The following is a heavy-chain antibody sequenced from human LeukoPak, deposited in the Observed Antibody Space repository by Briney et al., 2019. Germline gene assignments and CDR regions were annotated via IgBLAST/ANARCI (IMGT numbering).Heavy chain of an antibody. Sequence: GGSLRLSCAASGFTFNTYNINWVRQAPGKGLEWVSSISSSSSYIYYSDSVKGRFTISRDDAKNSLYLQMNSLRAEDTAMYYCARMFRSSWYINWFDPWGQGTLVTVSS. V-gene: IGHV3-21*04. CDR1: GFTFNTYN. CDR3: ARMFRSSWYINWFDP. J-gene: IGHJ5*02. CDR2: ISSSSSYI. D-gene: IGHD6-13*01.